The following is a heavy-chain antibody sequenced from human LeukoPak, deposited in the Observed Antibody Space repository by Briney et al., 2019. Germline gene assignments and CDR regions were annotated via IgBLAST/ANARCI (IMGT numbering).Heavy chain of an antibody. CDR3: AKDLGSSSPTGFDY. V-gene: IGHV3-30*02. Sequence: PGGSLRLSCAASGFTFSSYGMHWVRQAPGKGLEWAAFIRYDGSNKYYADSVKGRFTISRDNSKNTLYLQMNSLRAEDTAVYYCAKDLGSSSPTGFDYWGQGTLVTVSS. CDR2: IRYDGSNK. D-gene: IGHD6-13*01. CDR1: GFTFSSYG. J-gene: IGHJ4*02.